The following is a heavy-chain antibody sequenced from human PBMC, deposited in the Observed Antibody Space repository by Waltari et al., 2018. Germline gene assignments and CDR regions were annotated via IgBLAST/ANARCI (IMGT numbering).Heavy chain of an antibody. CDR2: IYYSGST. J-gene: IGHJ5*02. CDR3: ARRGPVPAATWRLNWFDP. D-gene: IGHD2-2*01. V-gene: IGHV4-39*01. Sequence: QLQLQESGPGLVKPSETLSLTCTVSGGSISSSSYYWGWIRQPPGKGLEWIGSIYYSGSTYYNPSRKSRVTISVDTSKNQFSLKLSSVTAADTAVYYCARRGPVPAATWRLNWFDPWGQGTLVTVSS. CDR1: GGSISSSSYY.